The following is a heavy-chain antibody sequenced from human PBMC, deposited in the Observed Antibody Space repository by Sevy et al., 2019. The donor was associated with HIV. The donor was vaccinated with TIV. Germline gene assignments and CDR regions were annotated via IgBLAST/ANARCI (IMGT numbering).Heavy chain of an antibody. J-gene: IGHJ4*02. D-gene: IGHD3-3*01. V-gene: IGHV3-23*01. Sequence: GGSLRLSCAASGFTFDSYAMHWVRQVAGKGLEWVSTISGSGYATHYAYSVKGRFIISRDTSRNTLYLQMNSLRVEDSAVYFSAKDRVTVFGVVVTFDSWGQGTLVTVSS. CDR1: GFTFDSYA. CDR3: AKDRVTVFGVVVTFDS. CDR2: ISGSGYAT.